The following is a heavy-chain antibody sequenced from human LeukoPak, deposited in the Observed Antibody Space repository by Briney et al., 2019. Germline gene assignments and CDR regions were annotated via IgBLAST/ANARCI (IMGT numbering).Heavy chain of an antibody. CDR1: GFSFSNYP. J-gene: IGHJ5*02. D-gene: IGHD6-19*01. V-gene: IGHV3-64D*06. CDR2: ISENGVST. CDR3: VKDFGSSGSNGFDL. Sequence: PAGGSLKLSCSASGFSFSNYPMHWVRQGPGKRLEYVSAISENGVSTYYADSVKDRFFISRDNYRNTLYLQMRSLRTDDTAVYYCVKDFGSSGSNGFDLWGQGTLVTVSS.